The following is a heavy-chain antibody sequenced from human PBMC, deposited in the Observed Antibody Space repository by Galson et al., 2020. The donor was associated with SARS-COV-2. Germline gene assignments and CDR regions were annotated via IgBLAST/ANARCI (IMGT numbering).Heavy chain of an antibody. CDR2: IYHSGST. CDR1: GYSISSGYY. D-gene: IGHD3-3*01. J-gene: IGHJ6*03. Sequence: SETLSLTCTVSGYSISSGYYWGWIRQPPGKGLEWIGSIYHSGSTYYNPSLKSRVTISVDTSKNQFSLKLSSVTAADTAVYYCARDAGITIFGVVILGNMDVWGKGTTVTVSS. CDR3: ARDAGITIFGVVILGNMDV. V-gene: IGHV4-38-2*02.